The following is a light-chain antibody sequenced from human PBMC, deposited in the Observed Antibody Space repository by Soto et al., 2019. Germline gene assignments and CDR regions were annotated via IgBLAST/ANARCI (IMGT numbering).Light chain of an antibody. Sequence: QSVLTQPPSASGTPGQRVTISCSGSSSNIGRNTVNWYQQFSGTAPKLLMYSNNQRPSGVPDRFSGSKSGTSASLAISGLQSEDEADYYCAAWDDSLNGVVFGGGTKLTV. CDR1: SSNIGRNT. CDR3: AAWDDSLNGVV. J-gene: IGLJ2*01. CDR2: SNN. V-gene: IGLV1-44*01.